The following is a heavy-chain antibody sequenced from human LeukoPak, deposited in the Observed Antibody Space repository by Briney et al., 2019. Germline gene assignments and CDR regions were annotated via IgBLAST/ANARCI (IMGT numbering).Heavy chain of an antibody. D-gene: IGHD4-17*01. V-gene: IGHV4-59*10. CDR3: ARGYGDYQDYYYYMDV. CDR2: ISSSGST. Sequence: SETLSLTCAVYGGSFSGYYWSWIRQPAGKGLEWIGRISSSGSTNYNPSLKSRVTISVDTSKNQFSLKLSSVTAADTAVYYCARGYGDYQDYYYYMDVWGKGTTVTVSS. CDR1: GGSFSGYY. J-gene: IGHJ6*03.